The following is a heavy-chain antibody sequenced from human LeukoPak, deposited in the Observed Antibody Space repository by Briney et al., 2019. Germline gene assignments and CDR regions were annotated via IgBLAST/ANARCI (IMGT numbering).Heavy chain of an antibody. CDR1: GYTFTGYY. J-gene: IGHJ4*02. V-gene: IGHV1-24*01. CDR2: FDPEDGET. Sequence: ASVKVSCKASGYTFTGYYMHWVRQAPGQGLEWMGGFDPEDGETIYAQKFQGRVTMTEDTSTDTAYMELSSLRSEDTAVYYCATVGSGGATLDFDYWGQGTLVTVSS. CDR3: ATVGSGGATLDFDY. D-gene: IGHD1-26*01.